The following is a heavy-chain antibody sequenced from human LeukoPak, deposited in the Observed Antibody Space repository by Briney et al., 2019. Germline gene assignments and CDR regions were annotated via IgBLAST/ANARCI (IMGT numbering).Heavy chain of an antibody. CDR2: MNADGSEK. Sequence: PGGSLRLSCAASGFTFSSYAMSWVRQAPEKGLEWVANMNADGSEKNYFDSVKGRFTISRDNAQDSLYLQMNSLRAEDTAVYYCARDRGYSNFDYWGQGTLLTVSS. CDR3: ARDRGYSNFDY. D-gene: IGHD4-11*01. CDR1: GFTFSSYA. V-gene: IGHV3-7*01. J-gene: IGHJ4*02.